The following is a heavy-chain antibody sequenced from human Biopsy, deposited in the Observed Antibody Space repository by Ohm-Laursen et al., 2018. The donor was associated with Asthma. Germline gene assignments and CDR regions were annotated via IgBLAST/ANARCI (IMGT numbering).Heavy chain of an antibody. V-gene: IGHV1-18*01. D-gene: IGHD2/OR15-2a*01. J-gene: IGHJ6*02. CDR3: ARAGDYTQYYGIDV. CDR1: GYTFNSAG. CDR2: ISVYNGNT. Sequence: ASVTVSCKTSGYTFNSAGITWVRQAPGQGLEWMGWISVYNGNTKVAQKLQDRVTMITDTSTSTAYMELRSLRSDDTAVYFCARAGDYTQYYGIDVWGQGTTVIVSS.